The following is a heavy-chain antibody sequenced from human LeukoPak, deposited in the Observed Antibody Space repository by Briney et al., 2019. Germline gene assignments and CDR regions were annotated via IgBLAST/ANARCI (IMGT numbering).Heavy chain of an antibody. CDR2: ISYDGSNK. J-gene: IGHJ4*02. Sequence: PGRSLRLSCAASGFTFSSYGMHWVRQAPGKGLEWVAVISYDGSNKYYADSVKGRFTISRDNAKNSLYLQMNSLRAEDTAVYYCAELGITMIVGVWGQGTLVTVSS. D-gene: IGHD3-22*01. CDR3: AELGITMIVGV. CDR1: GFTFSSYG. V-gene: IGHV3-30*18.